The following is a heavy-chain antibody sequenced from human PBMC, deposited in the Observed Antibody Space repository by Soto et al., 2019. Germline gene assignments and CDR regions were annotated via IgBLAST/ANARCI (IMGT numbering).Heavy chain of an antibody. Sequence: EVQLVESGGGLVKPGGSLRLSCAASGFTFSNAWMSWVRQAPGKGLEWVGRIKSKTDGGTTDYAAPVKGRFTISRDDSKNTLYLQMNSLKTEDTALYYCTTVKYYDYIWGSYRPEGGDYWGQGTLVTVSS. V-gene: IGHV3-15*01. CDR3: TTVKYYDYIWGSYRPEGGDY. D-gene: IGHD3-16*02. J-gene: IGHJ4*02. CDR1: GFTFSNAW. CDR2: IKSKTDGGTT.